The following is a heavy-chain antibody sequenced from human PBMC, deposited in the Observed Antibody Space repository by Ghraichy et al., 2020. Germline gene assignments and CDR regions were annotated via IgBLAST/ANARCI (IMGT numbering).Heavy chain of an antibody. CDR2: INHSGST. J-gene: IGHJ6*02. CDR3: ARRPNLITMVRGVITPYGMDV. CDR1: GGSFSGYY. V-gene: IGHV4-34*01. Sequence: SETLSLTCAVYGGSFSGYYWSWIRQPPGKGLEWIGEINHSGSTNYNPSLKSRVTISVDTSKNQFSLKLSSVTAAEPAVYYCARRPNLITMVRGVITPYGMDVWGQGTTVTVSS. D-gene: IGHD3-10*01.